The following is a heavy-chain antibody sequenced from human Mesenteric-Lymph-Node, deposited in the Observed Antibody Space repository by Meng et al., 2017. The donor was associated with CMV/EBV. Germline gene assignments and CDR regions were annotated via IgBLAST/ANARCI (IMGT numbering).Heavy chain of an antibody. D-gene: IGHD3-22*01. J-gene: IGHJ4*02. CDR2: VHHSGTT. V-gene: IGHV4-39*01. CDR1: GNSISHSTYY. Sequence: QLQLQESGPGPVKPSEPLSPSCIVSGNSISHSTYYWTWIRQPPGKGLEWIGSVHHSGTTYYNPSLKGRLTISVDTSANLFSLRLTTVTAADTATYYCARRGNYDSDYSEYWGQGTLVTVSS. CDR3: ARRGNYDSDYSEY.